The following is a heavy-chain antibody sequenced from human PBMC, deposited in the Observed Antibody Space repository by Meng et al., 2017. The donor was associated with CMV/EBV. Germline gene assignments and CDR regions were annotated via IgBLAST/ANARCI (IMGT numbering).Heavy chain of an antibody. CDR1: GGSFSGYY. Sequence: QVQLQQWGARLLKPSETLSLTCAVYGGSFSGYYWSWIRQPPGKGLEWIGEINHSGSTNYNPSLKSRVTISVDTSKNQFSLKLSSVTAADTAVYYCARCRARVVPDYWGQGTLVTVSS. J-gene: IGHJ4*02. D-gene: IGHD4-23*01. CDR3: ARCRARVVPDY. V-gene: IGHV4-34*01. CDR2: INHSGST.